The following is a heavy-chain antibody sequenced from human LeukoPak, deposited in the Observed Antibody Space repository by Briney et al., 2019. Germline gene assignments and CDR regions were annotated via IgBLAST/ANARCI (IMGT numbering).Heavy chain of an antibody. CDR3: ACPTAGYSSSWYSSDY. Sequence: GGSLRLSCAASGFTFSSYAMSWVRQAPGKGLEWVSAISGSGGSTYYADSVKGRFTISRDNSKNTLYLQMNSLRAEDTAVYYCACPTAGYSSSWYSSDYWGQGTLVTVS. V-gene: IGHV3-23*01. CDR2: ISGSGGST. D-gene: IGHD6-13*01. J-gene: IGHJ4*02. CDR1: GFTFSSYA.